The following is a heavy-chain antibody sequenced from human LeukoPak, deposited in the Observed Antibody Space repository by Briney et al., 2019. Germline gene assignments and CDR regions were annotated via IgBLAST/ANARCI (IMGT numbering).Heavy chain of an antibody. CDR1: GGSFSGYY. CDR2: INHSGST. Sequence: SETLSLTCAVYGGSFSGYYWSWIRQPPGKGLEWIGEINHSGSTNYNPSLKSRVTISVDTSKNQFSLKLSSVTAADTAVYYCARGADYCGGDCYSDYWGQGTLVTVSS. J-gene: IGHJ4*02. V-gene: IGHV4-34*01. CDR3: ARGADYCGGDCYSDY. D-gene: IGHD2-21*02.